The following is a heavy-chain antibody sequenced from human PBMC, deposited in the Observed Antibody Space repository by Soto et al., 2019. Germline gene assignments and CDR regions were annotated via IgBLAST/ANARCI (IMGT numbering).Heavy chain of an antibody. V-gene: IGHV4-30-4*01. CDR3: ARLARIVVEC. CDR2: IYYSGST. Sequence: KSSETLSLTCTVSGGSISSGDYYWSWIRQPPWKGLEWIGYIYYSGSTYYNPSLKSRVTISVDTSKNQFSLRLSSVTAADTAVYYCARLARIVVECWGQGXLVTVYS. J-gene: IGHJ4*02. CDR1: GGSISSGDYY. D-gene: IGHD3-22*01.